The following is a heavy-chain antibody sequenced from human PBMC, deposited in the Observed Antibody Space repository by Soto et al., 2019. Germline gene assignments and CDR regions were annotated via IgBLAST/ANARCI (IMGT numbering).Heavy chain of an antibody. J-gene: IGHJ4*02. Sequence: SETLSLTCTVSGGSISSGDYYWSWIRQPPGKGLEWIGYIYYSGSTYYNPSLKSRVTISVDTSKNQFSLKLSSVTAADTAVYYCARDRVSVYYDSSGLLDYWGQGTLVTVSS. CDR3: ARDRVSVYYDSSGLLDY. V-gene: IGHV4-30-4*01. CDR2: IYYSGST. D-gene: IGHD3-22*01. CDR1: GGSISSGDYY.